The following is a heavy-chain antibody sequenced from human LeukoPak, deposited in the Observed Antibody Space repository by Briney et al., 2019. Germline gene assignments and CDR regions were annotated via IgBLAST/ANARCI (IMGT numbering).Heavy chain of an antibody. D-gene: IGHD6-19*01. J-gene: IGHJ4*02. V-gene: IGHV4-34*01. CDR3: ASVSSSGWYRPDY. Sequence: LKPSETLSLTCAVYGWSFSGYYWSWIRQPPGKGLEWIGEINHSGSTNYNPSLKSRVTISVDTSKNQFSLKLSSVTAADTAVYYCASVSSSGWYRPDYWGQGTLVTVSS. CDR2: INHSGST. CDR1: GWSFSGYY.